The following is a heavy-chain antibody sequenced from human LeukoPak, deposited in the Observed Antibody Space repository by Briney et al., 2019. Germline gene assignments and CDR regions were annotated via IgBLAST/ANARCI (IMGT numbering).Heavy chain of an antibody. Sequence: GGSLRLSCAPSGFTFSDYNMNWVRQAPGKGLEWVSYISSGSVTIYYADSVKGRFTISRDNAKNSPYLQMNSLRAEDTAVYYCARDRVNWNDGVDYWGQGTLVTVSS. CDR3: ARDRVNWNDGVDY. J-gene: IGHJ4*02. D-gene: IGHD1-20*01. V-gene: IGHV3-48*01. CDR2: ISSGSVTI. CDR1: GFTFSDYN.